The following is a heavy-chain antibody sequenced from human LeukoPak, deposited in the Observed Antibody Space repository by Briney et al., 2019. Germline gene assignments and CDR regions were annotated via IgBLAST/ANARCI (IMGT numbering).Heavy chain of an antibody. D-gene: IGHD5-24*01. Sequence: SETLSLTCAVYGGSFSGYYWSWIRQPPGKGLEWIGEINHSGSTNYNPSLKSRVTISVDTSKNQFSLKLSSVTAEDTAVYYCARSTSWLQHWGLGAFDIWGQGTMVTVSS. CDR1: GGSFSGYY. J-gene: IGHJ3*02. V-gene: IGHV4-34*01. CDR2: INHSGST. CDR3: ARSTSWLQHWGLGAFDI.